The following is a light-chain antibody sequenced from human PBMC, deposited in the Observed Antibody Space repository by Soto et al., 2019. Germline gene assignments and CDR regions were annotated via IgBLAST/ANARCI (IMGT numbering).Light chain of an antibody. J-gene: IGKJ5*01. V-gene: IGKV3D-15*01. Sequence: RVLTQSPASLYVSPGERATLSCRASQSVSSNLAWYQQKPGQAPRLLISGASTRATGVPARFSGSGSGTEVTLTITSLQSEDFAVYCCQQYNNWPLTFGQGTRLEIK. CDR3: QQYNNWPLT. CDR1: QSVSSN. CDR2: GAS.